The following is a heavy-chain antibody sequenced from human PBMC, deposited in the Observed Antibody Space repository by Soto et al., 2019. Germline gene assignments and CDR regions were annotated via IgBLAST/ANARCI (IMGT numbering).Heavy chain of an antibody. V-gene: IGHV4-39*01. Sequence: SETLSLTCTVSGGSISSSSYYWGWIRQPPGKGLEWIGSIFYSGSTYYNPSLKSRVTISVDTSKNQFSLKLSSATAADTAVYYCARHLTYCSAGSCYSDFPYYGMDVWGQGTTVTVSS. J-gene: IGHJ6*02. CDR3: ARHLTYCSAGSCYSDFPYYGMDV. D-gene: IGHD2-15*01. CDR2: IFYSGST. CDR1: GGSISSSSYY.